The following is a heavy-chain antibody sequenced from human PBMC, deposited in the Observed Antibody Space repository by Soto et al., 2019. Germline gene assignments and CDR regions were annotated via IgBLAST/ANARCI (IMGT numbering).Heavy chain of an antibody. CDR3: ARDMVVVVVAARFGP. J-gene: IGHJ5*02. CDR2: INPHSGGT. D-gene: IGHD2-15*01. Sequence: QVQLVQSGAEVKKPGASVKVSCKASGYTFTGYYMHWVRQAPGQGLEWMGWINPHSGGTNYAQKVQGRVTMTRDTSISTAYRELSRLRSDDTAVYYCARDMVVVVVAARFGPWGQGTLVTVSA. CDR1: GYTFTGYY. V-gene: IGHV1-2*02.